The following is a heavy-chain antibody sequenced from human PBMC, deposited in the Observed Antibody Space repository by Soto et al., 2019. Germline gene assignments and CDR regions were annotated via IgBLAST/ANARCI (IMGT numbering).Heavy chain of an antibody. V-gene: IGHV3-66*01. CDR1: GFTVSSNY. J-gene: IGHJ4*02. Sequence: EVQLVESGGGLVQPGGSLRLSCAASGFTVSSNYMSWVRQAPGKGLEWVSVTYSGGTTNYADSVKGRFTISRDNSKNTLYLQMNSMTADDTAVHYCARWVMPYGGLDYWGRGTLVTVSS. D-gene: IGHD2-2*01. CDR2: TYSGGTT. CDR3: ARWVMPYGGLDY.